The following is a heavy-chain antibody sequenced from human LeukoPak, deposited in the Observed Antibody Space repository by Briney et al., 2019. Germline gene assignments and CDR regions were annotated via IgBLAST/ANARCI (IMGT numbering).Heavy chain of an antibody. D-gene: IGHD2-2*01. CDR1: GFTFSSYS. CDR3: AREPALYYFDY. J-gene: IGHJ4*02. CDR2: ISSSSSYI. V-gene: IGHV3-21*01. Sequence: GGSLRLSCAASGFTFSSYSMNWVRHAPGKGLEWVSSISSSSSYIYYADSVKGRFTISRDNAKNSLYLQMNSPRAEDTAVYYCAREPALYYFDYWGQGTLVTVSS.